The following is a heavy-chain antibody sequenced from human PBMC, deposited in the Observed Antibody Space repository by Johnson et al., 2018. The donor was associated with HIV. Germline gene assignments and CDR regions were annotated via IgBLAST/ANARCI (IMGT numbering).Heavy chain of an antibody. Sequence: QVQLVESGGGLVQPGGSLRLSSEASGFTLSSYWMSWVRQAPGTGLEWVAVIRYDGSNEYDSDSVKGRCTISRDNAKNSLYLQMNSLSAEDTAVYYCARDFTAVYCGGDCYAFDIWGQGTMVSVSS. CDR1: GFTLSSYW. CDR2: IRYDGSNE. CDR3: ARDFTAVYCGGDCYAFDI. V-gene: IGHV3-33*08. J-gene: IGHJ3*02. D-gene: IGHD2-21*02.